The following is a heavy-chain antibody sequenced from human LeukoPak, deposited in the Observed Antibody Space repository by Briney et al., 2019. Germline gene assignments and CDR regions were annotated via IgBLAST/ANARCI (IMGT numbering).Heavy chain of an antibody. CDR1: GGSISSSSYF. Sequence: SETLSLTCSVSGGSISSSSYFWGWIRQPPGKGLEWIASVHYSGSTYYNPSLKSRVTISIDTSKNQFSLKLTSVTAADTAVYYCARESWFYYYMDVWGKGTTVTVSS. CDR2: VHYSGST. J-gene: IGHJ6*03. D-gene: IGHD3-10*01. CDR3: ARESWFYYYMDV. V-gene: IGHV4-39*02.